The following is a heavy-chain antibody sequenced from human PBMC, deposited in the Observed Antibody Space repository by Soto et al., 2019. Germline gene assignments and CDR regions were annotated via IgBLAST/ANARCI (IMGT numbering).Heavy chain of an antibody. V-gene: IGHV1-69*13. CDR3: AKDITAAGTRYYYYGMDV. CDR1: GGTFSSYA. Sequence: GASVKVSCKASGGTFSSYAISWVRQAPGQGLEWMGGIIPIFGTANYAQKFQGRVTITADESTSTAYMELSSLRTEDTALYYCAKDITAAGTRYYYYGMDVWGQGTTVTVSS. D-gene: IGHD6-13*01. J-gene: IGHJ6*02. CDR2: IIPIFGTA.